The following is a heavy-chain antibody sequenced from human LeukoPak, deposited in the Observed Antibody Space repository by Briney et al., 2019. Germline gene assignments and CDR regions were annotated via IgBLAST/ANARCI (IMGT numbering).Heavy chain of an antibody. CDR1: GYTFTRYG. J-gene: IGHJ5*02. D-gene: IGHD1-1*01. CDR3: ARDFSNFSYGTWFDP. Sequence: ASVKVSCKASGYTFTRYGITWVRQAPGQGLEWMGWISTYNGKTNYEQKVQDRVTMTTDTSTSTVYMELRSLRSDDTALYFCARDFSNFSYGTWFDPWGQGTLVTVSS. CDR2: ISTYNGKT. V-gene: IGHV1-18*01.